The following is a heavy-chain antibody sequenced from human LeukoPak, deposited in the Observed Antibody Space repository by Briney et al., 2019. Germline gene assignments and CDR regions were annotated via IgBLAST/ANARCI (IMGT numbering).Heavy chain of an antibody. V-gene: IGHV4-39*01. D-gene: IGHD6-6*01. CDR2: IYYSGST. CDR1: GGSISSSSYY. J-gene: IGHJ3*02. Sequence: SETLSFTCTVSGGSISSSSYYWGWIRQPPGKGLEWIGSIYYSGSTYYNPSLKSRVTISVDTSKNQFSLKLSSVTAADTAVYYCARLTEYSSSSGAFDIWGQGTMVTVSS. CDR3: ARLTEYSSSSGAFDI.